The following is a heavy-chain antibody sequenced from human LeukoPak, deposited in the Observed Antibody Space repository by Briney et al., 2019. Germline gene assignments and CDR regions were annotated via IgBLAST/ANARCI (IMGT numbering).Heavy chain of an antibody. CDR2: FDSEEGKT. J-gene: IGHJ4*02. Sequence: ASVTVSCKVSGDTLTEVSMHWVRQAPGKGLEWMGGFDSEEGKTIYAQKFQGRVTMTEDTSTNTAYMELRSLISEDTAVFYCATEGGEWGQGTLVTVSS. CDR1: GDTLTEVS. V-gene: IGHV1-24*01. CDR3: ATEGGE. D-gene: IGHD3-16*01.